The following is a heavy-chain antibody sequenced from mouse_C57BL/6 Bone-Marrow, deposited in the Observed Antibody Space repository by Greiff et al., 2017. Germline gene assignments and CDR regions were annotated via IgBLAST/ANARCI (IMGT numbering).Heavy chain of an antibody. CDR1: GYTFTSYW. J-gene: IGHJ4*01. D-gene: IGHD1-1*01. V-gene: IGHV1-74*01. CDR2: IHPSDSET. CDR3: AIGPLLLGAMDY. Sequence: VQLQQPGAELVKPGASVKVSCKASGYTFTSYWMHWVKQRPGQGLEWIGRIHPSDSETNYNQKFKGKATLTVDKSSSTAYMQLSSLTSEDSAVYYCAIGPLLLGAMDYWGQGTSVTVSS.